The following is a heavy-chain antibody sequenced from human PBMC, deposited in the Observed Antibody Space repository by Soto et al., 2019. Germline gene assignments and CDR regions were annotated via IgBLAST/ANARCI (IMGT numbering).Heavy chain of an antibody. D-gene: IGHD3-10*01. CDR2: ISGSGGST. Sequence: EVQLLESGGGLVQPGGSLRLSCAASGFTFSSYAMSWVRQAPGKGLEWVSAISGSGGSTYYADSVKGRFTISRDNSKNTPYLQMNSLRAEDTAVYYCAKASDPFPRYCYMDVWGKGTTVTVSS. CDR1: GFTFSSYA. J-gene: IGHJ6*03. V-gene: IGHV3-23*01. CDR3: AKASDPFPRYCYMDV.